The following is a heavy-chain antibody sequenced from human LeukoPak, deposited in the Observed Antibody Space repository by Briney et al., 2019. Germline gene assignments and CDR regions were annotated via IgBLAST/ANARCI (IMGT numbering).Heavy chain of an antibody. D-gene: IGHD3-22*01. V-gene: IGHV1-18*01. J-gene: IGHJ4*02. Sequence: GASVKVSCKASGYTFTSYGISWVRQAPGQGLEWMGWISAYNGNTNYAQKLQGRVTMTTDTSTSTAYMELRSLRSDDTAVYYCARSYYYDSSGYWDYWGQGTLVTVSS. CDR1: GYTFTSYG. CDR3: ARSYYYDSSGYWDY. CDR2: ISAYNGNT.